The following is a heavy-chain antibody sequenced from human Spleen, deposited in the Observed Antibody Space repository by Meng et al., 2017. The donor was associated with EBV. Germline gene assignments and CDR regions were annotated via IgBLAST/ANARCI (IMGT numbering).Heavy chain of an antibody. V-gene: IGHV1-69*01. Sequence: VEWVESGGEVKKPWSSVKVSCKTSGGTFRSDAISWVRQGPGQGLEWMGGLIPMSGAPHYAQKFQDRVTITADESTSTHYMDLSGLRSEDTAVYYCASESGRGFTPDYWGQGTLVTVSS. J-gene: IGHJ4*02. D-gene: IGHD3-10*01. CDR1: GGTFRSDA. CDR3: ASESGRGFTPDY. CDR2: LIPMSGAP.